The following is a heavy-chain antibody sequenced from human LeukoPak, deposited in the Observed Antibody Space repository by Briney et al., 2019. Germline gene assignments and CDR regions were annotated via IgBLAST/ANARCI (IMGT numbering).Heavy chain of an antibody. D-gene: IGHD3-3*01. CDR1: GSTFSSYA. Sequence: SVKVSCKASGSTFSSYAISWVRQAPGQGLEWMGGIIPIFGTANYAQKFQGRVTITADESTSTAYMELSSLRSEDTAVYYCARGTAYYDFWSGLPVDYWGQGTLVTVSS. V-gene: IGHV1-69*13. J-gene: IGHJ4*02. CDR3: ARGTAYYDFWSGLPVDY. CDR2: IIPIFGTA.